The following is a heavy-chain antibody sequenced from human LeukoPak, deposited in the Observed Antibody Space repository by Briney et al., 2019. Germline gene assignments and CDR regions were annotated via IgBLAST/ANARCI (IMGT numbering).Heavy chain of an antibody. D-gene: IGHD5-12*01. J-gene: IGHJ3*02. V-gene: IGHV1-69*04. Sequence: GASVKVSCKASGGTFSSYAISWVRQAPGQGLEWMGRIIPILGIANYAQKFQGRVTITADKSTSTAYMGLSSLRSEDTAVYYCARVQRYSGYDDAFDIWGQGTMVTVSS. CDR3: ARVQRYSGYDDAFDI. CDR2: IIPILGIA. CDR1: GGTFSSYA.